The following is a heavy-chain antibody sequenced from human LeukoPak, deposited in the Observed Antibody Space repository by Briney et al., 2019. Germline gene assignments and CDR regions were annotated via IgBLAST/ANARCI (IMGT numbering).Heavy chain of an antibody. CDR3: ARDDPWGYYDS. CDR2: IKQDGSAR. J-gene: IGHJ4*02. CDR1: GFTFTNFW. Sequence: PGGSLRLSCAASGFTFTNFWMTWIRQAPGKGLEWVANIKQDGSARNHVDSVKGRFTISRDNAKNSVFLEMNSLRDEDTAVYHCARDDPWGYYDSWGQGTLVTVSS. V-gene: IGHV3-7*01. D-gene: IGHD7-27*01.